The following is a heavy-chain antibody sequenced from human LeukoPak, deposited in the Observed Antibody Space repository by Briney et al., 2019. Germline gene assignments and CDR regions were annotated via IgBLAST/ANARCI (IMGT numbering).Heavy chain of an antibody. CDR1: GFTFSSYA. D-gene: IGHD3-22*01. V-gene: IGHV3-23*03. CDR2: IYSGGST. J-gene: IGHJ4*02. Sequence: GGSLRLSCAASGFTFSSYAMSWVRQAPGKGLEWVSVIYSGGSTYYADSVKGRFTISRDTSQNTVYLQTNSLRAEDTAVYYCAKESITMIVAVFDYWGQGTLVTVSS. CDR3: AKESITMIVAVFDY.